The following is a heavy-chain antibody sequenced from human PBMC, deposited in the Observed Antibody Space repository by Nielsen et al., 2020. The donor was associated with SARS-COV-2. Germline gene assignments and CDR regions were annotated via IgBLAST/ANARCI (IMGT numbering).Heavy chain of an antibody. J-gene: IGHJ4*02. D-gene: IGHD4-17*01. V-gene: IGHV1-2*06. CDR2: INSYSGGT. Sequence: ASVKVSCKASGYIFTAYYMHWVRQAPGQGLEWMGRINSYSGGTNYAQTFQGRVTLTVDASVNTAYMELTRLRSDDTAVYYCARGGRLPDYGESGGYLDYWGQGTLVTVSS. CDR1: GYIFTAYY. CDR3: ARGGRLPDYGESGGYLDY.